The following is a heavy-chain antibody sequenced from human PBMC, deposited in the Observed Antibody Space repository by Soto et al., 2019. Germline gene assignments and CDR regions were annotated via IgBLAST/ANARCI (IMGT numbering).Heavy chain of an antibody. D-gene: IGHD3-22*01. V-gene: IGHV4-34*01. CDR2: IHHSGST. CDR3: ARGLGINRIVVADDAFDI. J-gene: IGHJ3*02. Sequence: SETLSLTCAVYGGSFSGYYWSWIRQPPGKGLEWIGEIHHSGSTNYNPSLKSRVTISVDTSKNQFSLKLSSVTAADTAVYYCARGLGINRIVVADDAFDIWGQGTMVTVSS. CDR1: GGSFSGYY.